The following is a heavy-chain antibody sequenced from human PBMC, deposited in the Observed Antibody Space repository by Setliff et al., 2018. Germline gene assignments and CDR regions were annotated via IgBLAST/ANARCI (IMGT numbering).Heavy chain of an antibody. Sequence: SETLSLTCIVSGESIDSVATGNHYWNWIRQSAGKGLECIGRIYTDGSTKYNPSLNSRVTLLIDTSKTQFSLKLNSMTTADTAVYYCARGGTYRYFDYWGQGTLVTAPQ. V-gene: IGHV4-61*10. CDR2: IYTDGST. CDR1: GESIDSVATGNHY. CDR3: ARGGTYRYFDY. J-gene: IGHJ4*02.